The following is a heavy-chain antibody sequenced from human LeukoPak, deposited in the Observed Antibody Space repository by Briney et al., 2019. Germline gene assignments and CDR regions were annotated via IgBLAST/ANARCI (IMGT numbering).Heavy chain of an antibody. J-gene: IGHJ4*02. V-gene: IGHV3-7*01. CDR1: GFTFSSYA. Sequence: GGSLRLSCAASGFTFSSYAMHWVRQAPGKGLEWVANIKQDGSEKYYVDSVKGRFTISRDNTKNSLYLQMNSLRAEDTAVYYCARYSSGWYDRGFDYWGQGTLVTVSS. D-gene: IGHD6-19*01. CDR2: IKQDGSEK. CDR3: ARYSSGWYDRGFDY.